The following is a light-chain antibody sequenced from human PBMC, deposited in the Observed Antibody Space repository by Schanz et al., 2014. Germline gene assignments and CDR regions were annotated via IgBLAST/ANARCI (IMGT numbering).Light chain of an antibody. J-gene: IGLJ3*02. Sequence: QSALTQPASVSGSPGQSITISCSGTSSNVGSYNSVSWYQQRPGKAPKLMIYDVTTRPSGVSSRFSGSKSGNTASLTISGLQAEDEADYFCCSYTSAGTLVFGGGTKLTVL. V-gene: IGLV2-14*01. CDR1: SSNVGSYNS. CDR3: CSYTSAGTLV. CDR2: DVT.